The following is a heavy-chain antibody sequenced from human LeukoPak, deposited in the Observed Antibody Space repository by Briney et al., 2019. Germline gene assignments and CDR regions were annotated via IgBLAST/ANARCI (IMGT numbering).Heavy chain of an antibody. J-gene: IGHJ4*02. CDR1: GGSISSGGYS. Sequence: PSQTLSLTCTVSGGSISSGGYSWSWIRQHPGKGLEWIGYIYYSGSTYYNPSLKSRVTISVDTSKNQFSLKLSSVTAADTAVYYCARVSKYGDYPDYWGQGTLVTVSS. CDR2: IYYSGST. CDR3: ARVSKYGDYPDY. V-gene: IGHV4-31*03. D-gene: IGHD4-17*01.